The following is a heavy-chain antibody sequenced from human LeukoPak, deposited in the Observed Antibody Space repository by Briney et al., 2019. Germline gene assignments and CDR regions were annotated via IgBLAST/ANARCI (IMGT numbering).Heavy chain of an antibody. J-gene: IGHJ4*02. CDR1: GGSISSYY. D-gene: IGHD6-19*01. CDR2: IYTSGST. Sequence: SETLSLTCTASGGSISSYYWSWIRQPAGKGLEWIGRIYTSGSTNYNPSLKSRVTMSVDTSRNQFSLKLSSVTAADTAVYYCARDNYPAVAGEYYFDYWGQGTLVAVSS. CDR3: ARDNYPAVAGEYYFDY. V-gene: IGHV4-4*07.